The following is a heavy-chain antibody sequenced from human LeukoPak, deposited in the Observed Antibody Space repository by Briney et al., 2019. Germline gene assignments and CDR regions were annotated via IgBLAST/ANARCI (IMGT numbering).Heavy chain of an antibody. CDR2: IKQGGSEK. Sequence: RSGGSLRLSCAASGFTFSSYWMSWVRQAPGKGLEWVANIKQGGSEKYYVDSVKGRFSISRDNAKNSLYLQMNSLRADDTAIYYCARIPAGVATRRGKLYHYYYYMDVWGKGTTVTVSS. CDR1: GFTFSSYW. D-gene: IGHD2-15*01. CDR3: ARIPAGVATRRGKLYHYYYYMDV. V-gene: IGHV3-7*01. J-gene: IGHJ6*03.